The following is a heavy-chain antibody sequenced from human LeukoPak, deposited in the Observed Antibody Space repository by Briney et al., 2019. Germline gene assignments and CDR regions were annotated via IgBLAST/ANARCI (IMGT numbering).Heavy chain of an antibody. J-gene: IGHJ3*02. Sequence: PGGSLRLSCAASGFTFNNYAMTWVRQAPGKGLEWVSTIIGSGGSTDYADSVKGRFTISRDNSKDTLFLQMDSLRVEDTAVYYCARDRRGFYAFDIWGQGTMVTVSS. CDR2: IIGSGGST. V-gene: IGHV3-23*01. CDR3: ARDRRGFYAFDI. D-gene: IGHD5-12*01. CDR1: GFTFNNYA.